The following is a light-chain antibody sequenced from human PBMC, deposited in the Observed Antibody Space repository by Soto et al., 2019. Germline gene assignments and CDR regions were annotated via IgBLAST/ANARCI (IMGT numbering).Light chain of an antibody. CDR3: SLYTSSSTYV. CDR1: SSDIGYYKY. J-gene: IGLJ1*01. Sequence: QSALTQPASLSGSPGQSITISCTGTSSDIGYYKYVSWYQQHPGKAPKVMIYEVSNRPSGVPDRFSGSKSGNTASLTISGLQAEDEADYYCSLYTSSSTYVFGTGTKLTVL. V-gene: IGLV2-14*01. CDR2: EVS.